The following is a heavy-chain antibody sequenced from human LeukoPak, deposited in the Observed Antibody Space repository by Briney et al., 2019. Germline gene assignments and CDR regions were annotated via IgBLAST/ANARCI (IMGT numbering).Heavy chain of an antibody. V-gene: IGHV4-39*01. CDR1: GGSISSSSNY. J-gene: IGHJ4*02. D-gene: IGHD3-22*01. CDR2: KYYSGNI. Sequence: SETLSLTCTVSGGSISSSSNYWGWIRQPPGKGLEWIGSKYYSGNIFYNPSLESRVTISVDTSKNQFSLTLTSVTAADTAVYYCARGYDSSGHPFEYWGQGTPVTVSS. CDR3: ARGYDSSGHPFEY.